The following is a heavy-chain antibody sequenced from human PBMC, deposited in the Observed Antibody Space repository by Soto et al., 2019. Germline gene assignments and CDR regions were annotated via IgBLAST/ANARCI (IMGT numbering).Heavy chain of an antibody. Sequence: VQLVESGGGLVQPGGSLRLSCAGSGFTVSGSYMGWVRQAPGKGPEWVSTIYGDGTTYSADSVKGRFSVSRDNSKNTLYLQMYSLRAEDTALYYCASDRVSPARFGYWCQGTLVTVSS. V-gene: IGHV3-66*02. CDR3: ASDRVSPARFGY. CDR1: GFTVSGSY. J-gene: IGHJ4*02. D-gene: IGHD3-22*01. CDR2: IYGDGTT.